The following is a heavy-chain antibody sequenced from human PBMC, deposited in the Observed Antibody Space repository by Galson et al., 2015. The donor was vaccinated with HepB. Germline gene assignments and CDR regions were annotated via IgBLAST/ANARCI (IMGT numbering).Heavy chain of an antibody. J-gene: IGHJ5*02. CDR2: INTDTGNP. V-gene: IGHV7-4-1*02. D-gene: IGHD3-10*01. Sequence: SVKVSCKASGYTFNTYAINWVRQAPGQGLEWMGWINTDTGNPTYAQDFTGRFVFSFDASVTTAYLQISSLEAADSAVYYCARSPYFRSGSHYNAWSDPWGQGTLVTVSS. CDR1: GYTFNTYA. CDR3: ARSPYFRSGSHYNAWSDP.